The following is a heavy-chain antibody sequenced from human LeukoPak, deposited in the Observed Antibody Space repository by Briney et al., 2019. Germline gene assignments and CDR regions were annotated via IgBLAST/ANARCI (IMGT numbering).Heavy chain of an antibody. CDR2: INPNSGGT. V-gene: IGHV1-2*02. J-gene: IGHJ3*02. Sequence: GASVKVSCKASGYTFTGYYMHWVRQAPGQGLEWMGWINPNSGGTNYAQKFQGRVTMTRDTSISTAYMGLSSLRSEDTAVYYCARIRDGCNDAYDIWGQGTMVTVSS. CDR1: GYTFTGYY. D-gene: IGHD5-24*01. CDR3: ARIRDGCNDAYDI.